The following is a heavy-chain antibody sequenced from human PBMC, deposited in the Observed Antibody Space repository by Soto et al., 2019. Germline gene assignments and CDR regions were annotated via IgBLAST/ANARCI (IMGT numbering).Heavy chain of an antibody. CDR2: FDPEDGET. CDR3: ATSHKYSSSWYAEGGWFDP. D-gene: IGHD6-13*01. CDR1: GYTLTELS. J-gene: IGHJ5*02. Sequence: QVQLVQSGAEVKKPGASVKVSCKVSGYTLTELSMHWVRQAPGKGLEWMGGFDPEDGETIYAQKFQGRVTMTEDTSTDTAYMELSSLRSEDTAVYYCATSHKYSSSWYAEGGWFDPWGQGTLVTVSS. V-gene: IGHV1-24*01.